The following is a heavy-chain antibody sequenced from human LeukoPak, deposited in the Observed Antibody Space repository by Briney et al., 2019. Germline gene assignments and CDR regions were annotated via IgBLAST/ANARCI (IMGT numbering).Heavy chain of an antibody. J-gene: IGHJ6*03. D-gene: IGHD3-10*02. CDR1: GYTFTTFG. Sequence: ASVKVSCKSSGYTFTTFGITWVRQAPGQGLEWMGWISTYNGDTKYAEKVQDRITMTTDTPTKTVYMELRRLRSDDTAVYYCARVPGLLFGEAFHMDVWGTGTTVTISS. V-gene: IGHV1-18*01. CDR2: ISTYNGDT. CDR3: ARVPGLLFGEAFHMDV.